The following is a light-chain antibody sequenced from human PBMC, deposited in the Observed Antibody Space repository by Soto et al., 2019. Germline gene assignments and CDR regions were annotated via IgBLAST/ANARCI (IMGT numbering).Light chain of an antibody. CDR2: RAS. J-gene: IGKJ1*01. V-gene: IGKV1-5*03. CDR3: QQYHSYWT. CDR1: QNIYSW. Sequence: DIQMTQSPSTLSASVGDRVPITFRASQNIYSWLAWYQQKPGEAPKLLIYRASTLESGVPARFSGSGSGTEFTLTISSLQPDDFATYYCQQYHSYWTFGQGTKVDIK.